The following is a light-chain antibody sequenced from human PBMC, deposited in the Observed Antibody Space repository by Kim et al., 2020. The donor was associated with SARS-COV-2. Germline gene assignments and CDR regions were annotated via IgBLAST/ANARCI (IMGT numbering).Light chain of an antibody. Sequence: LALAPGERATRSCRASQSISSSQLAWYQHKPGQAPRLLIYGATSRATGIPDRFSGSGSGTDFTLIISRLEPEDFAVYYCQQYGSFFGQGTRLEIK. V-gene: IGKV3-20*01. CDR1: QSISSSQ. CDR2: GAT. J-gene: IGKJ5*01. CDR3: QQYGSF.